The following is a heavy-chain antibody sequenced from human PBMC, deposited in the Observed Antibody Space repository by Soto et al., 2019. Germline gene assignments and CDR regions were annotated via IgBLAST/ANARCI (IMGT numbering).Heavy chain of an antibody. Sequence: GGSLRLSCSASGFTFSSYEMNWVRQAPGKGLDWVSYISSSGSTIYYADSVKGRFTLSRDTAKNSLSLQMTSLSAKSTAVYHCQSRGVGPTWVRAFDTWLHGKMVTVS. CDR1: GFTFSSYE. V-gene: IGHV3-48*03. D-gene: IGHD1-26*01. J-gene: IGHJ3*02. CDR2: ISSSGSTI. CDR3: QSRGVGPTWVRAFDT.